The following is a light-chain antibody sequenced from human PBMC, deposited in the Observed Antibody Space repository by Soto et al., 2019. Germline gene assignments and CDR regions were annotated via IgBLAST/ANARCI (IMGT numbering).Light chain of an antibody. Sequence: DIQMTQSPSNLSASVGDKVTITCRASQSISSWLAWYQQKPGKVPNLLIYDASILKTGVPSRFSGSGFGTEISLTISGLQPDDFATNFCQQYSNYPLAFGGGTDVVFK. J-gene: IGKJ4*01. CDR1: QSISSW. CDR3: QQYSNYPLA. V-gene: IGKV1-5*01. CDR2: DAS.